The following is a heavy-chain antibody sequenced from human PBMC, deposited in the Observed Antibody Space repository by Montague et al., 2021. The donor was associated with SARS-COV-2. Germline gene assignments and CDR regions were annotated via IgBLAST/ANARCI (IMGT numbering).Heavy chain of an antibody. CDR2: IYYSGST. CDR1: GGSISTYY. Sequence: SETLSLTCTVSGGSISTYYWSWIRQPPGKGLEWIGYIYYSGSTNYNPSLKSRVTISVDTSKNQFSLKLSSVTAADTAVYYCARHGPFAEVTAIHDNFDIWGQGTVVTVSS. D-gene: IGHD2-21*02. V-gene: IGHV4-59*08. CDR3: ARHGPFAEVTAIHDNFDI. J-gene: IGHJ3*02.